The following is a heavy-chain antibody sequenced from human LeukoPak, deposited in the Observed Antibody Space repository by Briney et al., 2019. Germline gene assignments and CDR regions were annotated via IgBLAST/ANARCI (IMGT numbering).Heavy chain of an antibody. CDR3: ARSLYYYDSSGYLVY. Sequence: PSDTLSLTCAVYGGSFSGYYWSWIRQPPGKGLEWIGYIYHSGSINYNPPLKSRVTISVDTSKNQFSLKLSSVTAADTAVYYCARSLYYYDSSGYLVYWGQGTLVTVSS. J-gene: IGHJ4*02. CDR2: IYHSGSI. CDR1: GGSFSGYY. V-gene: IGHV4-59*01. D-gene: IGHD3-22*01.